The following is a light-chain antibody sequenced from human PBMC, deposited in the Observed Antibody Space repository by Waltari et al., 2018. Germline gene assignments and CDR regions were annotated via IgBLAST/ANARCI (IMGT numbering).Light chain of an antibody. V-gene: IGKV3D-15*01. Sequence: VMTQSPGTLTVSLGDTVTLSCRVSESVSTNLAWDQQKPGQAPRVLIYGASTRAAGTPARFSGSGSRTEFSLTISSLQPEDSAVYYCQQYNSWPPYTFGQGTKLDI. CDR2: GAS. J-gene: IGKJ2*01. CDR3: QQYNSWPPYT. CDR1: ESVSTN.